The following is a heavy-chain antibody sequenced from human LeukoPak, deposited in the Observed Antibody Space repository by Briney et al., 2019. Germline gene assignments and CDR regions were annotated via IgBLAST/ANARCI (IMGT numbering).Heavy chain of an antibody. CDR2: IYYSGST. J-gene: IGHJ6*02. D-gene: IGHD6-6*01. V-gene: IGHV4-39*01. CDR3: ARRALGRAARPYYYYGMDV. CDR1: GGSMRLFY. Sequence: SETLSLTCSVSGGSMRLFYWGWIRQPPGKGLEWIGSIYYSGSTYYNPSLKSRVTISVDTSKNQFSLKLSSVTAADTAVYYCARRALGRAARPYYYYGMDVWGQGATVTVSS.